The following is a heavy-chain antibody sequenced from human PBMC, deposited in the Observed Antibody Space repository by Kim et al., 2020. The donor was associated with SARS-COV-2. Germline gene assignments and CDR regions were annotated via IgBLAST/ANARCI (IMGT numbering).Heavy chain of an antibody. CDR1: GYSFTSYW. CDR2: IYPGDSDT. Sequence: GESLKISCKGSGYSFTSYWIGWVRQMPGKGLEWMGIIYPGDSDTRYSPSFQGQVTISADKSISTAYLQWSSLKASDTAMYYCARLDSGYEPDYYYYGMDVWGQGTTVTVSS. J-gene: IGHJ6*02. D-gene: IGHD5-12*01. CDR3: ARLDSGYEPDYYYYGMDV. V-gene: IGHV5-51*01.